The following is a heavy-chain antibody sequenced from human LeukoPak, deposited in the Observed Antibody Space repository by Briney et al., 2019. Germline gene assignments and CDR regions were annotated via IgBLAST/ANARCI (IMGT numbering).Heavy chain of an antibody. CDR3: AREEYSSDWYGHDS. D-gene: IGHD6-13*01. V-gene: IGHV4-39*07. CDR2: IYYTGTT. Sequence: PSETLSLTCTVSGGSISSGDYYWSWIRQPPGKGLEWIGSIYYTGTTFDNPSLKSRVTLSVDTSKNQFSLRLTSVTAADTAFYYCAREEYSSDWYGHDSWGQGTLVTVSS. CDR1: GGSISSGDYY. J-gene: IGHJ4*02.